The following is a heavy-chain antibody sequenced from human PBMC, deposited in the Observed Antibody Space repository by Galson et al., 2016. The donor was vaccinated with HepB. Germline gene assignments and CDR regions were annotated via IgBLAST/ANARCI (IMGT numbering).Heavy chain of an antibody. Sequence: SVKVSCKASGYTLTSYIMSWVRQAPGQGLEWMGRINTNTGNPTYAQGFTGRFVFSLDTSVSTAYLEISSLKAEDTAVYYCARENWDEIATIIYFDYWGQGTLVTVSS. J-gene: IGHJ4*02. CDR3: ARENWDEIATIIYFDY. CDR2: INTNTGNP. D-gene: IGHD5-24*01. CDR1: GYTLTSYI. V-gene: IGHV7-4-1*02.